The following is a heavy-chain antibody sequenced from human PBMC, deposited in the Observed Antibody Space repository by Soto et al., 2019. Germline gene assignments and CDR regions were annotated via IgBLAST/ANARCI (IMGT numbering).Heavy chain of an antibody. D-gene: IGHD3-9*01. CDR1: GGSFSGYY. Sequence: PSETLSLTCAVYGGSFSGYYWSWIRQPPGKGLEWIGEINHSGSTNYNPSRKSRVTITVDTSKNQFSLKLSSVTAADTAVYYCARVPRSAGYYLYYYYGMDVWGQGTTVTVSS. V-gene: IGHV4-34*01. J-gene: IGHJ6*02. CDR3: ARVPRSAGYYLYYYYGMDV. CDR2: INHSGST.